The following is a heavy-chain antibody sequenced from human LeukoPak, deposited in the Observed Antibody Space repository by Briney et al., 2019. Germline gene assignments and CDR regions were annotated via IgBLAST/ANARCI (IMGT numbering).Heavy chain of an antibody. Sequence: KISCKGSGYTFTNYWIGWVRQMPGKGLEYMGIIYPRDSDTRYSPSFEGQVTISADKSISTAYLQWSSLKASDTATYFCARKFCSSTTCYVAFDMWGQGTMVTVSS. D-gene: IGHD2-2*01. CDR1: GYTFTNYW. J-gene: IGHJ3*02. CDR3: ARKFCSSTTCYVAFDM. CDR2: IYPRDSDT. V-gene: IGHV5-51*01.